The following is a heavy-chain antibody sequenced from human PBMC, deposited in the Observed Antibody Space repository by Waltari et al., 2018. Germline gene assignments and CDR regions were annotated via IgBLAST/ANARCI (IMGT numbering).Heavy chain of an antibody. D-gene: IGHD6-19*01. Sequence: EVQLVESGGGLIQPGGSLRLSCAASGFTVSSTYMGWVRPAPGKGLEWVSVIYSGGSTYYADSVKGRFTISRDNSKNTLYLQMNSLRAEDTAVYYCARDRSSGWYLDAFDIWGQGTMVTVSS. J-gene: IGHJ3*02. CDR2: IYSGGST. CDR3: ARDRSSGWYLDAFDI. V-gene: IGHV3-53*01. CDR1: GFTVSSTY.